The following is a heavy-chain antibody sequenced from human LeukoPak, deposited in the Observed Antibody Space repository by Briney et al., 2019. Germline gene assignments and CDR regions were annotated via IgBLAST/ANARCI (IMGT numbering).Heavy chain of an antibody. J-gene: IGHJ4*02. V-gene: IGHV1-2*02. CDR3: ARDRQYQIPDY. D-gene: IGHD2-2*01. CDR1: GYRFSGYY. CDR2: INPNSGDT. Sequence: ASVKVSCKAVGYRFSGYYIQWVRQAPGQGLEWMGWINPNSGDTDFAQKFQGRVTLTRDTSISTACMELSSLRFDDTAVYYCARDRQYQIPDYWGQGTLVTVSS.